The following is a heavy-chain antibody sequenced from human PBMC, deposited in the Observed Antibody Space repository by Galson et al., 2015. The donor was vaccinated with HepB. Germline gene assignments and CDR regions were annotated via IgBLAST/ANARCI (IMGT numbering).Heavy chain of an antibody. CDR2: IYPGDSDT. J-gene: IGHJ3*01. V-gene: IGHV5-51*01. D-gene: IGHD5-24*01. CDR1: GYSFTSHW. Sequence: QSGAEVKKPGGSLKISCKASGYSFTSHWIVWVRQMPGKGLEWMGIIYPGDSDTTYSPSFQGQVTISVDKSISTAYLQWSSLKASDTAMYYCARRVAITGAFDFWGQGTMVTVSS. CDR3: ARRVAITGAFDF.